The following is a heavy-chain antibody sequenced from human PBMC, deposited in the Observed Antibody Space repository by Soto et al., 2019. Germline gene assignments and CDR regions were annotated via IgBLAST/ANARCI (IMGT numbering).Heavy chain of an antibody. CDR1: GGSISSSSYY. Sequence: SETLSLTCTVSGGSISSSSYYWGWIRQPPGKGLEWIGSIYYSGSTYYNPSLKSRVTISVDTSKNQFSLKLSSVTAADTAVYYCARHDSIAVAGIHYWGQGTLVTVSS. D-gene: IGHD6-19*01. V-gene: IGHV4-39*01. CDR3: ARHDSIAVAGIHY. CDR2: IYYSGST. J-gene: IGHJ4*02.